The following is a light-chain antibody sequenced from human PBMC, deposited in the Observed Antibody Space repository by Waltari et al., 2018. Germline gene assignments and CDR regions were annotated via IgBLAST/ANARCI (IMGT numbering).Light chain of an antibody. V-gene: IGLV4-69*01. Sequence: QLVLTQSPSASASLGASVKLTCTLSSGHSTNIIAWLQQQPEKGPRYLMNVNSDGSHNKGVGIPDRFSGSSSGAERYLPISSLQSEDGADYYCQTGGHGTWVFGGGTRLTVL. J-gene: IGLJ3*02. CDR1: SGHSTNI. CDR3: QTGGHGTWV. CDR2: VNSDGSH.